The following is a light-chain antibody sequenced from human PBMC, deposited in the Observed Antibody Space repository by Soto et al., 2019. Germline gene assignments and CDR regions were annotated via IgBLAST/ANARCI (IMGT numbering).Light chain of an antibody. CDR3: AAWDDSLKGYV. CDR2: YNN. Sequence: QSVLTQPPSASGTPGQGVTLSCSGSRSNIGDNTVLWYQHLSGTAPKLLMYYNNQRPAGIPDRFSGSKSGTSASLAISGLQSDDEADSYCAAWDDSLKGYVFGTGTKVTVL. CDR1: RSNIGDNT. V-gene: IGLV1-44*01. J-gene: IGLJ1*01.